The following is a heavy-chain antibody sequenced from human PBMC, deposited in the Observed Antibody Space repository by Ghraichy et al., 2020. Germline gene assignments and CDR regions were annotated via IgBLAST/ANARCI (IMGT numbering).Heavy chain of an antibody. CDR3: ARVIRYDSSGYYRGYYYYYGMDV. V-gene: IGHV4-30-2*01. CDR1: GGSISSGGYS. CDR2: IYHSGST. J-gene: IGHJ6*02. D-gene: IGHD3-22*01. Sequence: SETLSLTCAVSGGSISSGGYSWSWIRQPPGKGLEWIGYIYHSGSTYYNPSLKSRVTISVDRSKNQFSLKLSSVTAADTAVYYCARVIRYDSSGYYRGYYYYYGMDVWGQGTTVTVSS.